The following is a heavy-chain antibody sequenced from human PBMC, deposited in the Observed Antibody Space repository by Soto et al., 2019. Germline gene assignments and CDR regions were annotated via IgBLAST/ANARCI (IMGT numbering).Heavy chain of an antibody. V-gene: IGHV4-30-4*08. J-gene: IGHJ4*02. Sequence: SFGGYAMSWVRQPPGKGLEWIGYIYYSGSTYYNPSLKSRVTISVDTSKIQFSLKLSSVTAADTAVYYCASYYDSSGYYAYYFDYWGQGTLVTVSS. CDR3: ASYYDSSGYYAYYFDY. CDR2: IYYSGST. D-gene: IGHD3-22*01. CDR1: SFGGYA.